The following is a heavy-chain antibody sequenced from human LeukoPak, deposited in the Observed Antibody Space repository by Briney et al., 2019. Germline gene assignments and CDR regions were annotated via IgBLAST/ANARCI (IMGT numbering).Heavy chain of an antibody. D-gene: IGHD3-22*01. J-gene: IGHJ4*01. V-gene: IGHV4-59*01. Sequence: SETLSLTCSVSGVPISTCYWSWIRQSPGKGLEWIAYVYYNGDIMYNPSLKSRVTISLDTSKNQVSLSATSVTAADTAVYFCATTWYYDSRGYLFEDWGHGTLVTVSS. CDR2: VYYNGDI. CDR3: ATTWYYDSRGYLFED. CDR1: GVPISTCY.